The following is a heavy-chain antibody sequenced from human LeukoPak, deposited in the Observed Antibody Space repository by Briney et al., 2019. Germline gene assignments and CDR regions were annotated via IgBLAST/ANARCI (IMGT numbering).Heavy chain of an antibody. D-gene: IGHD6-19*01. CDR2: IYHSGST. Sequence: SSETLSLTCAVSGGSISSSNWWSWVRQPPGKGLEWIGEIYHSGSTNYNPSLKSRVTISVDKSKNQFSLKLSSVTAADTAVYYCARRPSGWSHAFDIWGQGTMVTVSS. CDR3: ARRPSGWSHAFDI. V-gene: IGHV4-4*02. J-gene: IGHJ3*02. CDR1: GGSISSSNW.